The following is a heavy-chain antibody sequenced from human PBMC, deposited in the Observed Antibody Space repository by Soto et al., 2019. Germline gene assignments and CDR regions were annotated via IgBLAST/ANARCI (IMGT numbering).Heavy chain of an antibody. V-gene: IGHV4-31*03. CDR2: IYYSGIT. CDR3: ARGVSECGSYGEYRTQTYDY. D-gene: IGHD2-15*01. J-gene: IGHJ4*02. Sequence: SLTGTCAAGGVSSGGYKWSWIRQQPGKGVEWSRYIYYSGITYYNPSLNSRVTISVDTSKNQFSLRLSSRTAAHTAVFYCARGVSECGSYGEYRTQTYDYWGQGTLVTVSS. CDR1: AGGVSSGGYK.